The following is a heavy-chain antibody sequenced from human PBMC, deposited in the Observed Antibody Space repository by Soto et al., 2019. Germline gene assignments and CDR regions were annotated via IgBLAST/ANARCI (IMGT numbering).Heavy chain of an antibody. CDR3: ASPREGQWLVFDH. CDR2: ISKDGSDT. D-gene: IGHD6-19*01. CDR1: VFIFSDFG. V-gene: IGHV3-30*03. Sequence: GGSLRLSCIVSVFIFSDFGMHWVRQSPGEGLAWVASISKDGSDTYYAESVKGRFTISRDDSKSTVFLQMNTLKVDDTAAYFCASPREGQWLVFDHWGQRTLVTVSS. J-gene: IGHJ4*02.